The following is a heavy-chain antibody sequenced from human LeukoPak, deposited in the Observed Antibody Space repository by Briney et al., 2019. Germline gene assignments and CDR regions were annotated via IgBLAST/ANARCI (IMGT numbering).Heavy chain of an antibody. CDR2: IYYSGST. CDR3: ARDGTGYSSGWPKGEYYYYYGMDV. V-gene: IGHV4-30-4*01. CDR1: GGSISSGDYY. J-gene: IGHJ6*02. D-gene: IGHD6-19*01. Sequence: LTXXXXGGSISSGDYYWSWIRQPPGKGLEWIGYIYYSGSTYYNPSLKSRVTISVDTSKNQFSLKLSSVTAADTAVYYCARDGTGYSSGWPKGEYYYYYGMDVWGQGTTVTVSS.